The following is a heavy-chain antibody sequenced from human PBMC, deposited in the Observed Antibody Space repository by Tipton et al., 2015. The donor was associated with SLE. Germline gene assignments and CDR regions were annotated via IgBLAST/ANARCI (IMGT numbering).Heavy chain of an antibody. D-gene: IGHD3-10*01. V-gene: IGHV1-2*06. CDR1: GYTFTGYY. J-gene: IGHJ6*02. Sequence: QSGAEVKKSGASVKVSCEASGYTFTGYYLHWVRQAPGQGLEWMGRINPDSGVTNYAQKFQGRVTMTRDTSISTAYMELRRLRSDDTAVYYCARDLYVWRYASGLGPYGMDVWGQGTTVTVSS. CDR2: INPDSGVT. CDR3: ARDLYVWRYASGLGPYGMDV.